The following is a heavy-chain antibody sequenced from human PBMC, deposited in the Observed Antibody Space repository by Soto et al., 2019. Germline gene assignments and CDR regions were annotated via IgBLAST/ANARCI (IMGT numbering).Heavy chain of an antibody. CDR3: ERVPAAISSSSWYFDY. Sequence: SETLSLTCTVSGGSISSYYWSWIRQPPGKGLEWIGYIYYSGSTNYNPSLKSRVTISVDTSKNQFSLKLSSVTAADTAVYYCERVPAAISSSSWYFDYWGQGTLVTVSS. D-gene: IGHD2-2*02. J-gene: IGHJ4*02. CDR2: IYYSGST. V-gene: IGHV4-59*01. CDR1: GGSISSYY.